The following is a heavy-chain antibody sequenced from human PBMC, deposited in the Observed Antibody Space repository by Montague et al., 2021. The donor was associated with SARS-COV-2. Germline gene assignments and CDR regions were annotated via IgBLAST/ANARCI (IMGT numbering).Heavy chain of an antibody. D-gene: IGHD6-19*01. CDR2: ISSSSSYI. Sequence: SLRLSCAASGFTFSRYSMNWVRQAPGKGLEWVSSISSSSSYIYYADSVKGRFTISRDNAKNSLYLQMNSLRAEDTAVYYCARNLGSGWAFFDYWGQGTLVTVSS. CDR3: ARNLGSGWAFFDY. J-gene: IGHJ4*02. CDR1: GFTFSRYS. V-gene: IGHV3-21*01.